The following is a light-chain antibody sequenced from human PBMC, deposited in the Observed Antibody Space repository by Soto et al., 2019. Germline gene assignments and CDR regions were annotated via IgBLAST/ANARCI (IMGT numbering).Light chain of an antibody. J-gene: IGKJ5*01. Sequence: EIVLTQSPGTLSLSPEERATLSCRASQSVSSRRLGWYQQKPGQAPRLLIYDASGRVPGSPDRFSGSGSGTDFTLIISRLEPEDFTVYYCQQYGSSPITFGQGTRLEIK. CDR2: DAS. CDR1: QSVSSRR. CDR3: QQYGSSPIT. V-gene: IGKV3-20*01.